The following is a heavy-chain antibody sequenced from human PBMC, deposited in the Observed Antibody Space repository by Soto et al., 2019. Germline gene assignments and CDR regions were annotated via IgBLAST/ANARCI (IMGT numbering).Heavy chain of an antibody. V-gene: IGHV4-30-4*01. CDR2: IYYTGST. J-gene: IGHJ5*02. Sequence: TLSLTCTVSGGSISSSDYFWNWIRQPPGKGLEWIGDIYYTGSTSYNPSLKSRLTISVDTSKNQFSLTLSSVTAADTAFYYCATEVDGRPPSGQRTLLTVSP. CDR3: ATEVDGRPP. CDR1: GGSISSSDYF. D-gene: IGHD2-2*01.